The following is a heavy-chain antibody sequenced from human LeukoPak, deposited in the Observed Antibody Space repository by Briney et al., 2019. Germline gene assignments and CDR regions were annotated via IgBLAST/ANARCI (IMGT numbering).Heavy chain of an antibody. D-gene: IGHD3-22*01. Sequence: GESLKISCKGSGYSFTSYWIGWVRQMPGKGLEWMGIIYPGDSDTRYSPSFQGQVTISADKSISTAYLQWSSLKASDTAMYYCARLPYYYDSSGYQASDYWGQGTLVTASS. CDR1: GYSFTSYW. J-gene: IGHJ4*02. CDR3: ARLPYYYDSSGYQASDY. CDR2: IYPGDSDT. V-gene: IGHV5-51*01.